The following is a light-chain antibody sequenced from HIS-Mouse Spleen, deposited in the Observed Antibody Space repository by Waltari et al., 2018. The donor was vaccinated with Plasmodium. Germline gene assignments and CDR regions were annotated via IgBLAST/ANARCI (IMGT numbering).Light chain of an antibody. Sequence: DIQMTQSPSTLSASVGDRVTITCRASQGISSWLAWYQQKPGKAPKLLSYKASSLESGVPSRFSGSGSGTEFTLTISSLQPDDFATYYCQQYNSYSWTFGQGTKVEIK. V-gene: IGKV1-5*03. J-gene: IGKJ1*01. CDR3: QQYNSYSWT. CDR2: KAS. CDR1: QGISSW.